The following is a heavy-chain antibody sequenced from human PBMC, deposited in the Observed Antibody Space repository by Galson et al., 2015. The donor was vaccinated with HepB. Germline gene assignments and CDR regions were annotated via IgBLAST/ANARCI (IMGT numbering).Heavy chain of an antibody. CDR1: GFTFSSYA. Sequence: SLRLSCAASGFTFSSYAMSWVRQAPGKGLEWVSAISGSGGSTYYADSVKGRFTISRDNSKNTLYLQMNSLRAEDTAVYYCAKAPPDQYSGYDSDYFDYWGQGTLVTVSS. CDR2: ISGSGGST. CDR3: AKAPPDQYSGYDSDYFDY. V-gene: IGHV3-23*01. J-gene: IGHJ4*02. D-gene: IGHD5-12*01.